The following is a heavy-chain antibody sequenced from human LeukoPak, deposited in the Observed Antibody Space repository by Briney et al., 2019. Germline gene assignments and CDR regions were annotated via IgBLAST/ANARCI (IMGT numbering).Heavy chain of an antibody. CDR3: ARARNYVFTTHWYFDL. D-gene: IGHD4-4*01. Sequence: PGGSLRLSCTVSGFSFSSYGMSWVRQAPGKGLEWVACIGDSGATTYYADSVKGRFTIARDNSKNALYLQMNSLRAEDTAVYYCARARNYVFTTHWYFDLWGRGTLVTVSS. V-gene: IGHV3-23*01. CDR1: GFSFSSYG. CDR2: IGDSGATT. J-gene: IGHJ2*01.